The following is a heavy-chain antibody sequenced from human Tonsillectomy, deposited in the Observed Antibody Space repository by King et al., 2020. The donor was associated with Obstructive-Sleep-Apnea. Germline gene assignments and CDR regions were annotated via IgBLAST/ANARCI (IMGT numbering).Heavy chain of an antibody. CDR1: WFLLTSCEMC. Sequence: TFKEFGPALVKTTQTPTLTCTFSWFLLTSCEMCVSWFRQPPGKALEWLARIDWDDDKDYSTSLKTRLTISKDTSKNQVVLSMTNMDPLDPATYYCDRMRYGSGTYREIYDYWGQGTLVTVSS. CDR2: IDWDDDK. D-gene: IGHD3-10*01. J-gene: IGHJ4*02. V-gene: IGHV2-70*11. CDR3: DRMRYGSGTYREIYDY.